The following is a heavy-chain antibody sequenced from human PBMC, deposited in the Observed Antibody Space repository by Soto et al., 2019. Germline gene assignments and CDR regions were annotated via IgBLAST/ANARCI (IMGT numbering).Heavy chain of an antibody. D-gene: IGHD2-15*01. V-gene: IGHV3-66*01. CDR1: GFTVSSKY. CDR3: ARDDVLCDGGRCYGIPVDV. Sequence: EVQLVESGGGLVQPGGSLRRSCAASGFTVSSKYMTWVRQAPGKGLEWVSLIQSGGTTYYADSVKGRFTISRDTSENTLHLQMDSLRVEDTAVYYCARDDVLCDGGRCYGIPVDVWGKGPRSPSPQ. CDR2: IQSGGTT. J-gene: IGHJ6*01.